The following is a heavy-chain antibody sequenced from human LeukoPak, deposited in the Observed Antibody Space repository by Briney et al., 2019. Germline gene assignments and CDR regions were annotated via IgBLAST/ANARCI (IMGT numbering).Heavy chain of an antibody. CDR1: GFTFSNAW. CDR2: IKSKTNGGTT. V-gene: IGHV3-15*01. J-gene: IGHJ4*02. D-gene: IGHD3-10*01. CDR3: ARDEVITFRLFDH. Sequence: PGGSLRLSCAASGFTFSNAWMSWVRQAPGKGLEWVGRIKSKTNGGTTDYAAPVKGRFTISRDDSKNTLYLQMNSLKTEDTAVYYCARDEVITFRLFDHWGQGTLVTVSS.